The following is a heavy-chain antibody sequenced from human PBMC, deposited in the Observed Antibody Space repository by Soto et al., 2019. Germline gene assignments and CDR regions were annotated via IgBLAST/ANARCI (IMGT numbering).Heavy chain of an antibody. CDR2: ILNDGSKK. CDR3: TRGWDAYDWADVVDI. V-gene: IGHV3-30*04. J-gene: IGHJ3*02. CDR1: GFTFNNYA. Sequence: QVQLVESGGGVVQPGRSLRLSCAASGFTFNNYAMHWVRQAPGKGLEWVADILNDGSKKNHADSVKGRFIISRDNSQNTVYLQMNSRRLEDTSWYYCTRGWDAYDWADVVDIWGQGTMVIVSS. D-gene: IGHD3-16*01.